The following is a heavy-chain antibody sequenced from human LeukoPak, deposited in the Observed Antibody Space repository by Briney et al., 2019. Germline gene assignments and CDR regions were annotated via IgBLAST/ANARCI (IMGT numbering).Heavy chain of an antibody. J-gene: IGHJ4*02. CDR1: GFAFGSEA. V-gene: IGHV3-23*01. CDR3: AKARDLAIVAAHFDY. D-gene: IGHD1-26*01. Sequence: PGGSLRLSCAVSGFAFGSEAMSWVRQSPARGLEWVASISPGGGTTYYADYVKGRFTISRDNSNNSPFVQMNSLRAEDTAVYYCAKARDLAIVAAHFDYWGQGTLVTVSS. CDR2: ISPGGGTT.